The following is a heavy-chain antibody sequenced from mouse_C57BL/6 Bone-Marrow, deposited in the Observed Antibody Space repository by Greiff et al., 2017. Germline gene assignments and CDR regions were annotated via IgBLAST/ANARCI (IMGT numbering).Heavy chain of an antibody. J-gene: IGHJ2*01. V-gene: IGHV1-50*01. CDR3: ARGGIEDFDY. CDR2: IDPSDSYT. Sequence: HLQQPFSSLFNPGASLKLSCKASGYTFTSYWMQWVKQRPGQGLEWIGEIDPSDSYTNYNQKFKGKATLTVDTSSSTAYMQLSSLTSEDSAVYYCARGGIEDFDYWGQGTTLTVSS. CDR1: GYTFTSYW.